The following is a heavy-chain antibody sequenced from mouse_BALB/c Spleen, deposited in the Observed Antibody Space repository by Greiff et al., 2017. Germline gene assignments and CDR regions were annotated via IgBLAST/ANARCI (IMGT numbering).Heavy chain of an antibody. CDR3: ARGGYDGPWFAY. CDR1: GFSLTSYG. CDR2: IWAGGST. Sequence: VQLKESGPGLVAPSQSLSITCTVSGFSLTSYGVHWVRQPPGKGLEWLGVIWAGGSTNYNSALMSRLSISKDNSKSQVFLKMNSLQTDDTAMYYCARGGYDGPWFAYWGQGTLVTVSA. D-gene: IGHD2-14*01. J-gene: IGHJ3*01. V-gene: IGHV2-9*02.